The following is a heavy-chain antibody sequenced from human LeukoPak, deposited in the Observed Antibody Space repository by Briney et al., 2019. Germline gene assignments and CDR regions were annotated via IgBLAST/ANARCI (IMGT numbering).Heavy chain of an antibody. Sequence: SETLSLTCTVSGGSISSHYWSWTRQPPGKGLEWIGYIYYSGSTNYNPSLKSRVTISVDTSKNQFSLKLSSVTAADTAVYYCARGFTYYDFWSGAALFDYWGQGTLVTVSS. CDR1: GGSISSHY. CDR3: ARGFTYYDFWSGAALFDY. V-gene: IGHV4-59*11. CDR2: IYYSGST. D-gene: IGHD3-3*01. J-gene: IGHJ4*02.